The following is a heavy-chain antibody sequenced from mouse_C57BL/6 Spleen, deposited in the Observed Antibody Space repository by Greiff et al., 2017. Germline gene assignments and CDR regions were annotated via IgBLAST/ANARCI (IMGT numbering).Heavy chain of an antibody. Sequence: EVQLQQSGPELVKPGASVKISCKASGYTFTDYYMNWVKQSHGKSLEWIGDINPNNGGTSYNQKFKGKATLTVDKSSSTAYMELRSLTSEDSAVYYCARRDYFEDFDYWGQGTTLTVSS. J-gene: IGHJ2*01. CDR3: ARRDYFEDFDY. CDR1: GYTFTDYY. D-gene: IGHD2-4*01. CDR2: INPNNGGT. V-gene: IGHV1-26*01.